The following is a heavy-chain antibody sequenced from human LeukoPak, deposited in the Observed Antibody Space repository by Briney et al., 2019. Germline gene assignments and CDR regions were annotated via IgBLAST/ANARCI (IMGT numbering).Heavy chain of an antibody. CDR2: ISSSGSTK. CDR3: ARWGGSGTFWDGFDI. Sequence: GGSLRLSCAASGFTFSSYSMNWVRQAPGKGLEWVSYISSSGSTKYYADSVKGRFTISRDNAKNSLYLQMNSLRVEDTAVYYCARWGGSGTFWDGFDIWGQGTMVTVSS. D-gene: IGHD3-10*01. CDR1: GFTFSSYS. J-gene: IGHJ3*02. V-gene: IGHV3-48*04.